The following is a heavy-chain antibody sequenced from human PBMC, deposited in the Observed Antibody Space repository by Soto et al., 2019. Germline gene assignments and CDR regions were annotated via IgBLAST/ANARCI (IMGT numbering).Heavy chain of an antibody. D-gene: IGHD6-19*01. V-gene: IGHV3-7*01. CDR2: IKEDGSEK. CDR3: ERDMKHMVAGCDY. J-gene: IGHJ4*02. CDR1: GFTFSNYW. Sequence: GGSLRLSCAASGFTFSNYWMSWVRQAPGKGLEWVANIKEDGSEKYYADSVKGRFTISRDNSKNTLYLQMNSLRAEDTAVYYCERDMKHMVAGCDYWGKGTLVTVS.